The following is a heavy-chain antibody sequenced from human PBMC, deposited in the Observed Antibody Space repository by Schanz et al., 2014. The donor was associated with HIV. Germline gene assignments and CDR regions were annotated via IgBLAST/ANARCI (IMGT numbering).Heavy chain of an antibody. Sequence: QVQLVQSGAEGRKPGSSVKVSCKASGYTFSSNDINWVRQASGQGLEWVGWMNPRSGNTGYAQKFQGRVTLTRNTSLTTAYMELSSLTSDDTAVYYCTRGARDCSNGVCGGTYFDYWGQGTLVTVSS. J-gene: IGHJ4*02. V-gene: IGHV1-8*02. CDR3: TRGARDCSNGVCGGTYFDY. CDR1: GYTFSSND. CDR2: MNPRSGNT. D-gene: IGHD2-8*01.